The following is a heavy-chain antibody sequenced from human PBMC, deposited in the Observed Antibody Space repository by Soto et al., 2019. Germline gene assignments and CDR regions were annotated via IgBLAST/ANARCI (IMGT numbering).Heavy chain of an antibody. Sequence: SETLSLTCAVYGGSFSGYYWSWIRQPPGKGLEWIGEINHSGSTNYNPSLKSRVTISVDTSKNQFSLKLSSVTAADTAVYYCARGPRWYNWNYGLDYWGQGTLVTV. CDR3: ARGPRWYNWNYGLDY. CDR1: GGSFSGYY. CDR2: INHSGST. J-gene: IGHJ4*02. D-gene: IGHD1-7*01. V-gene: IGHV4-34*01.